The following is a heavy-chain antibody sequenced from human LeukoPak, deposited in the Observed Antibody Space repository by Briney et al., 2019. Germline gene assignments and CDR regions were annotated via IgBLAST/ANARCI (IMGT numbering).Heavy chain of an antibody. Sequence: SETLSLTCTVSGYSISSGYYWGWIRQPPGKGLEWIGSIYHSGSTYYNPSLKSRVTISVDTSKNQFSLKLSSVTAADTAVYYCARGLGGGVTIDHWGQGTLVTVSS. CDR3: ARGLGGGVTIDH. D-gene: IGHD3-16*01. CDR1: GYSISSGYY. CDR2: IYHSGST. V-gene: IGHV4-38-2*02. J-gene: IGHJ4*02.